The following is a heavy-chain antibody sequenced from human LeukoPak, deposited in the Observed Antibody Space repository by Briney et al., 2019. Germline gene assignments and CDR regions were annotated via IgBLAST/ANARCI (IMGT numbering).Heavy chain of an antibody. D-gene: IGHD1-26*01. CDR1: GFAFSSYW. CDR2: IKQDGGEE. Sequence: GVSLRLSCVASGFAFSSYWMTWVRQAQGKGLEWVANIKQDGGEEYSVDSVKGRFTISRDNAKNSLFLQMNSLRVEATAVYYCARLGGSYYTYWGQGTLVTVSS. CDR3: ARLGGSYYTY. J-gene: IGHJ4*02. V-gene: IGHV3-7*01.